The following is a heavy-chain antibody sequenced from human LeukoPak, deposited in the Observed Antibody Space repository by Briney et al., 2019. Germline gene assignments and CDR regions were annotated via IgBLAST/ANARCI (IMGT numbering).Heavy chain of an antibody. CDR1: GYTFTNYG. V-gene: IGHV1-18*01. Sequence: GASVKVSCKASGYTFTNYGISWVRQAPGQGLEWMGWNSAYNGNTNFAQKLQGRVTMTTDTSTSTAYMELRSLRSDDTAVYYCARVGGYDFWSGHFHYWGQGTLVTVSS. D-gene: IGHD3-3*01. CDR3: ARVGGYDFWSGHFHY. J-gene: IGHJ4*02. CDR2: NSAYNGNT.